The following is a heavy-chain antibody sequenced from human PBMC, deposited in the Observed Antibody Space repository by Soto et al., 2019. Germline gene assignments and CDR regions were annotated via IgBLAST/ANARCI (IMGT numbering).Heavy chain of an antibody. CDR3: ARGADISCDY. CDR2: INHSGDT. J-gene: IGHJ4*02. D-gene: IGHD3-9*01. V-gene: IGHV4-34*01. Sequence: SETLSLTCAVYGGSFSGYYWSWSRQSPGKGLEWIGEINHSGDTNYNPSLKSRVTISVDTSKNQFSLKVSSVTAADTAVYYCARGADISCDYWGQGTLVTVSS. CDR1: GGSFSGYY.